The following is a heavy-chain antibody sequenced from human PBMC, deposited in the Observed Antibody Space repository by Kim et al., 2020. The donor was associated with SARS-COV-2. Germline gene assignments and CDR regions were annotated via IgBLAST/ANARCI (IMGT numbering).Heavy chain of an antibody. CDR1: GYTFTSYD. CDR2: MNPNSGNT. D-gene: IGHD6-13*01. CDR3: ARVGFGGSWQFDAFDI. V-gene: IGHV1-8*01. J-gene: IGHJ3*02. Sequence: ASVKVSCKASGYTFTSYDINWVRQATGQGLEWMGWMNPNSGNTGYAQKFQGRVTMTRNTSISTAYMELSSLRSEDTAVYYCARVGFGGSWQFDAFDIWGQGTMVTVSS.